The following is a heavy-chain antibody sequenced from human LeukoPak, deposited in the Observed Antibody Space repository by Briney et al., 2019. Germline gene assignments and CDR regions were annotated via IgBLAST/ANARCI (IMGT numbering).Heavy chain of an antibody. D-gene: IGHD6-13*01. CDR3: ARVHHSSSWGTDDC. CDR2: ISGSGSTI. V-gene: IGHV3-11*04. CDR1: GFTFSDYY. Sequence: GGSLRLSCAASGFTFSDYYMSWIRQAPGKGLEWISYISGSGSTIYYADSVKGRFTISRDNAKNSLYLQMNSLRAEDTAVYYCARVHHSSSWGTDDCWGQGTLVTVSS. J-gene: IGHJ4*02.